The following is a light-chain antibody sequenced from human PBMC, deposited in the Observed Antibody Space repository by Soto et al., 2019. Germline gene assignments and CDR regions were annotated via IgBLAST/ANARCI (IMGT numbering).Light chain of an antibody. CDR3: QHYNSYSEA. Sequence: DIQMTQSPSSLSASVGDRVTITCRASRTITMYLNWYQQKPGKAPKLLIYEASTLKSGVPSRFSGSGSGTEFTLTISSLQPDDFATYYCQHYNSYSEAFGQGTKVDIK. J-gene: IGKJ1*01. CDR2: EAS. CDR1: RTITMY. V-gene: IGKV1-5*03.